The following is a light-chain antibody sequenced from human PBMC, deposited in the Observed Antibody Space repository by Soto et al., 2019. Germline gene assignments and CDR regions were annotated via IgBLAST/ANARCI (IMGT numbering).Light chain of an antibody. CDR1: QNIRTY. CDR2: AAS. Sequence: DIQMTQSPSPLSASVGDRVTITCRTIQNIRTYLNWYQQKPGKAPKLLIYAASILQSGVPSRFSGSGSGTDFTLTINSLQPDDFATYFCQQGYKTPRNFGPGTKVDLK. J-gene: IGKJ3*01. CDR3: QQGYKTPRN. V-gene: IGKV1-39*01.